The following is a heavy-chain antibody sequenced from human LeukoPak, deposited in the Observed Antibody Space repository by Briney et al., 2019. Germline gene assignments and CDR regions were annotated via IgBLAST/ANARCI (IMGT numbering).Heavy chain of an antibody. V-gene: IGHV4-39*07. J-gene: IGHJ4*02. D-gene: IGHD6-19*01. CDR2: LLYSGFT. CDR1: GASISSTNYF. CDR3: TKQRASGWSAIDS. Sequence: SETLSLTCSVSGASISSTNYFWGWIRQPPGKGLEWIGGLLYSGFTYYHPSLKSRVSISVDTSKNQFSLKLTSVTAADTAMYYCTKQRASGWSAIDSWGQGTLVTVSS.